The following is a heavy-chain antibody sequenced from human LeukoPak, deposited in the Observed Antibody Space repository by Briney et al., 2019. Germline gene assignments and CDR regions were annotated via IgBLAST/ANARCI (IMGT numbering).Heavy chain of an antibody. J-gene: IGHJ4*02. CDR3: ARAIEYCSGGSCLLDS. CDR1: GFSFENHG. CDR2: INWNGIST. D-gene: IGHD2-15*01. V-gene: IGHV3-20*04. Sequence: PGGSLRLSCAASGFSFENHGMSWVRQAPGKGLEWVSGINWNGISTTYADSVKGRFTISRDNAKNSLFLLMNSLRAEDTAFYYCARAIEYCSGGSCLLDSWGQGTLATVSS.